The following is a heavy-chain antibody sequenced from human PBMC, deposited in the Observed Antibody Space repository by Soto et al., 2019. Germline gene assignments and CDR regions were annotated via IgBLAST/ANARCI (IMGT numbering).Heavy chain of an antibody. CDR3: AKDRRGAYCSGGICYSPDY. CDR2: ISGTGGT. D-gene: IGHD2-15*01. CDR1: GFTFSSHV. V-gene: IGHV3-23*01. J-gene: IGHJ4*02. Sequence: GGSLRLSCAVSGFTFSSHVMSWVRQAPGKGLEWVSAISGTGGTYYADSVKGRFTISRDNSKNALYLQMNNLRDEDTAVFFCAKDRRGAYCSGGICYSPDYWGQGTLVTVSS.